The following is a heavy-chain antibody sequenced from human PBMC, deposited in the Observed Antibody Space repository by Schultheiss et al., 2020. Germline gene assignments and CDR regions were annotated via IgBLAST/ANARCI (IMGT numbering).Heavy chain of an antibody. D-gene: IGHD6-13*01. CDR3: ARAPLAAAGTFYYYYGMDV. J-gene: IGHJ6*04. Sequence: GESLKISCAASGFTFSSYAMSWVRQAPGKGLEWVSAISGSGGSTYYADSVKGRFTISRDNAKNSLYLQMNSLRAEDTAVYYCARAPLAAAGTFYYYYGMDVWGKGTTVTVSS. V-gene: IGHV3-23*01. CDR1: GFTFSSYA. CDR2: ISGSGGST.